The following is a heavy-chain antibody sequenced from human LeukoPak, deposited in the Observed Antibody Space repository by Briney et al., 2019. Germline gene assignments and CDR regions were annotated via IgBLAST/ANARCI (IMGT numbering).Heavy chain of an antibody. CDR1: GGSFSGYY. CDR3: ASNYGSGSYHWFDP. J-gene: IGHJ5*02. CDR2: INHSGST. V-gene: IGHV4-34*01. Sequence: SETLSLTCAVYGGSFSGYYWSWIRQPPGKGLEWIGEINHSGSTNYNPSLKSRVTISVDTSKNQFSLKLSSVTAADTAVYYCASNYGSGSYHWFDPWGQGTLVTVSS. D-gene: IGHD3-10*01.